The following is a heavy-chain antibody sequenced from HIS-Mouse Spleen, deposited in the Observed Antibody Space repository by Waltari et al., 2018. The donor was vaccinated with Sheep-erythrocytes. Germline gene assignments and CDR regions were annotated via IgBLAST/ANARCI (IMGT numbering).Heavy chain of an antibody. D-gene: IGHD6-19*01. CDR2: ISYDGSNK. CDR3: AKEYSSGWYMCGYYFDY. J-gene: IGHJ4*02. CDR1: GFTFSSYG. V-gene: IGHV3-30*18. Sequence: QVQLVESGGGVVQPGRSLRLSCAASGFTFSSYGMHWVRQAPGKGLEWVAVISYDGSNKYYADSVKGRFTIARDNSKNTLYLQMNSLRAEDTAVYYCAKEYSSGWYMCGYYFDYWGQGTLVTVSS.